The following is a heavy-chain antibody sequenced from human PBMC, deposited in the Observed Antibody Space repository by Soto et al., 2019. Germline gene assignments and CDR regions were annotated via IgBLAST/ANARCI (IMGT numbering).Heavy chain of an antibody. CDR2: ISSSSSYI. J-gene: IGHJ6*02. V-gene: IGHV3-21*01. CDR1: GFTFSSYS. D-gene: IGHD3-10*01. CDR3: ARRVSGSQYYYYYGMDV. Sequence: EVQLVESGGGLVKPGGSLRLSCAASGFTFSSYSMNWVRQAPGKGLEWVSSISSSSSYIYYADSVKGRFTISRDNAKNSLYLQMNSLRAEDTAAYYCARRVSGSQYYYYYGMDVWGQGTTVTVSS.